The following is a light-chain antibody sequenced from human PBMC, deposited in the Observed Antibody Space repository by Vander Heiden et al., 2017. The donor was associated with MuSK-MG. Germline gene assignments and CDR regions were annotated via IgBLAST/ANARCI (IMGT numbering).Light chain of an antibody. Sequence: IVLLHTPATLSLSAGDRATLSCRASQSVSSYLAWYQQKPGQAPRLLIYDASNRATGIPARFSGSGYGTDFTLTISSREPEDFAVYYCQQHSSWPPYTFGQGTKLEIK. V-gene: IGKV3-11*01. CDR2: DAS. CDR3: QQHSSWPPYT. J-gene: IGKJ2*01. CDR1: QSVSSY.